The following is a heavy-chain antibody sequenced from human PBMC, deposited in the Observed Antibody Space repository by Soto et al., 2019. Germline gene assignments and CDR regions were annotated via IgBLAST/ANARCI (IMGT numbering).Heavy chain of an antibody. CDR3: PKAPGYYHSSGYYFDC. J-gene: IGHJ4*02. CDR2: ISGSGGST. Sequence: GGSLRLSCAASGFTFSSYAMSWVRQAPGKGLEWVSAISGSGGSTYYADSVKGRFTISRDNSKSTLYLQMNSLRAEDTAVYYCPKAPGYYHSSGYYFDCWLQETLVT. CDR1: GFTFSSYA. V-gene: IGHV3-23*01. D-gene: IGHD3-22*01.